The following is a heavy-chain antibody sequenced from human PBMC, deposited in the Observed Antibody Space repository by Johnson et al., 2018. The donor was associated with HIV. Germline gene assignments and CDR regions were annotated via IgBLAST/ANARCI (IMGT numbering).Heavy chain of an antibody. CDR3: ARAERSSSGVDAFDI. CDR1: GFTFSSYG. D-gene: IGHD6-6*01. CDR2: INSDGSSS. V-gene: IGHV3-NL1*01. J-gene: IGHJ3*02. Sequence: QVQLVESGGGVVQPGGSLRLSCAASGFTFSSYGMHWVRQAPGTGLEWVSGINSDGSSSAYADSVKGRFTISRDNSKNTLYLQMNSLRAEDTAVYYCARAERSSSGVDAFDIWGQGTMVTVSS.